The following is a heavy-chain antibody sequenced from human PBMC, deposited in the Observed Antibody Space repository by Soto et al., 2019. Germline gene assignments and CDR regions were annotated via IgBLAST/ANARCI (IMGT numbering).Heavy chain of an antibody. J-gene: IGHJ6*02. D-gene: IGHD6-13*01. CDR2: TYYRSKWYN. CDR3: ARDSSSWYGGAYYYGMDV. CDR1: GDSVSSNSAA. Sequence: SQTLSLTCAISGDSVSSNSAAWNWIRQSPSRGLEWLGRTYYRSKWYNDYTESVKSRITINPDTSKNQYSLQQNSVTPEDTAVYYCARDSSSWYGGAYYYGMDVWGQGTTVTVSS. V-gene: IGHV6-1*01.